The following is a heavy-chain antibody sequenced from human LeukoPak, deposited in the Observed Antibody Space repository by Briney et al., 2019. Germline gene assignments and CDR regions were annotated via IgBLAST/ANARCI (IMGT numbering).Heavy chain of an antibody. V-gene: IGHV4-34*01. CDR2: INHSGST. Sequence: SETLSLTCAVYGGSFSGYYWSWIRQPPGKGLEWIGEINHSGSTNYNPSPKSRVTISVDTSKNQFSLKLSSVTAADTAVYYCARAPYYYDSSGQNLQYWGQGTLVTVSS. D-gene: IGHD3-22*01. CDR3: ARAPYYYDSSGQNLQY. CDR1: GGSFSGYY. J-gene: IGHJ4*02.